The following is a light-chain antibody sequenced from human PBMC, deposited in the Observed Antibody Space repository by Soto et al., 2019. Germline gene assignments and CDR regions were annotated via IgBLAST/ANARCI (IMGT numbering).Light chain of an antibody. J-gene: IGLJ1*01. CDR1: SSNIGSNT. Sequence: QSVLTQPPSASGTPGQRVTISCSGSSSNIGSNTVNWYQQLPGTAPKLLIYSNNQRPSGVPDRFSGSKSGTSASLAISGLQSEDEADYYCISYTGSSTSYVFGSGTKVTVL. CDR3: ISYTGSSTSYV. V-gene: IGLV1-44*01. CDR2: SNN.